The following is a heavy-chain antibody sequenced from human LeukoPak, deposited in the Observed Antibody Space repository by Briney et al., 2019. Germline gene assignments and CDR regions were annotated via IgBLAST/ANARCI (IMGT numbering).Heavy chain of an antibody. J-gene: IGHJ4*02. CDR1: GFTFSSYA. V-gene: IGHV3-23*01. CDR3: ARKVIAAKGAFDY. D-gene: IGHD2-15*01. Sequence: GSLRLSCAASGFTFSSYAMSWVRRAPGKGLEWVSIISGSGGSTYYADSVEGRFTISRDSSKNTLYLQLNSLRAEDTAVYYCARKVIAAKGAFDYWGQGTLVTVSS. CDR2: ISGSGGST.